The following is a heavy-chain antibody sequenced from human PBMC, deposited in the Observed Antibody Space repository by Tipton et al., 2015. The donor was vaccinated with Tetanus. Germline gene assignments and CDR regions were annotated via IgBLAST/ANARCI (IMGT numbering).Heavy chain of an antibody. CDR3: ARVNRMTAGGGGFLSYYNGLAV. CDR1: GFTFSTYT. V-gene: IGHV3-21*01. CDR2: FVGSTGHT. J-gene: IGHJ6*02. Sequence: SLRLSCTASGFTFSTYTVTWVRQAPGKGLEWVSSFVGSTGHTSYPASVRGRFSVPRDNPKNSLYLQMNSLRVGETAVYYCARVNRMTAGGGGFLSYYNGLAVWGQGHTVPVSS. D-gene: IGHD3-10*01.